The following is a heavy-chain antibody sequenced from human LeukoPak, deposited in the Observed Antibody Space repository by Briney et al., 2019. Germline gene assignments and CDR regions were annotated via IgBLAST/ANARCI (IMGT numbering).Heavy chain of an antibody. J-gene: IGHJ4*02. CDR1: GFTFSSYA. V-gene: IGHV3-23*01. CDR3: AKDSAGYSYANFDY. Sequence: GGSLRLSCAASGFTFSSYAMSWLRQAPGKGLEWVSAISGSGGSTYYADSVKGRFTISRYNSKNTLYLQMNSLRAEDTAVYYCAKDSAGYSYANFDYWGQGTLVTVSS. D-gene: IGHD5-18*01. CDR2: ISGSGGST.